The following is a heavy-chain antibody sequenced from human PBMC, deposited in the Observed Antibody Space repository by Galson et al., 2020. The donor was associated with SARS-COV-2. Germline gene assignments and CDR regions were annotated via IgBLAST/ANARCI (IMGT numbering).Heavy chain of an antibody. J-gene: IGHJ4*02. CDR1: GGFDSSFY. D-gene: IGHD6-19*01. CDR2: IYYSGRT. V-gene: IGHV4-59*02. Sequence: SETLSLTCTVSGGFDSSFYWSWVRQSPGKGLDWIGYIYYSGRTNYNPFFKSRVTISVDTSNTQFYLKVSSMTAADKAVYYCAASSPHTRGWYRADYWGQGTRVTVS. CDR3: AASSPHTRGWYRADY.